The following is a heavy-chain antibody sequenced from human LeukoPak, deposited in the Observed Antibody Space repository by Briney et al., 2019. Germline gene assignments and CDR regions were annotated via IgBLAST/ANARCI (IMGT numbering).Heavy chain of an antibody. CDR1: GFTFSSYS. CDR3: ARGQFIYGTYNWFDP. J-gene: IGHJ5*02. D-gene: IGHD3-10*01. CDR2: ISSSSSYI. Sequence: PGGSLRLSCAASGFTFSSYSMNWVRQAPGKGLEWVSSISSSSSYIYYADSVKGRFTISRDNAKNSLYLQMNSLRAEDTAVYYCARGQFIYGTYNWFDPWGQGTLVTVSS. V-gene: IGHV3-21*01.